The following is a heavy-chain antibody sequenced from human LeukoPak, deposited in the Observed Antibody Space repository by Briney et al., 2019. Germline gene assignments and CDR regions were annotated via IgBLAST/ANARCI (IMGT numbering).Heavy chain of an antibody. J-gene: IGHJ3*02. Sequence: GGSLRLSCAASGFTFSSYEMNWVRLAPGRGLEWISYISNSDNTIYYADSVKGRFTISRDNAKNSLYLQMNSLRAEDTAVYYCARKVTGSYAFDIWGQGTMVTVSS. D-gene: IGHD3-9*01. CDR2: ISNSDNTI. CDR3: ARKVTGSYAFDI. V-gene: IGHV3-48*03. CDR1: GFTFSSYE.